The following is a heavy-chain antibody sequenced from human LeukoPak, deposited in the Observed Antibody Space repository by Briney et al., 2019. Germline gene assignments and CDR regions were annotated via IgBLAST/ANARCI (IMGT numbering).Heavy chain of an antibody. J-gene: IGHJ4*02. CDR2: IWYDGSNK. Sequence: PGGSLRLSCAASGFTFSSYGMHWVRQAPGKGLEWVALIWYDGSNKYYADSVKGRLTISSDNSKNTLYLQMNSLRAEDTAVYYCAREGPRGNSQFDYWGQGTLVTVSS. CDR3: AREGPRGNSQFDY. CDR1: GFTFSSYG. V-gene: IGHV3-33*01. D-gene: IGHD2/OR15-2a*01.